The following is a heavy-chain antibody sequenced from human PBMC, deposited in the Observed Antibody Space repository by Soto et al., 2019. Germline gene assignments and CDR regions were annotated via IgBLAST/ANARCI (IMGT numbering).Heavy chain of an antibody. CDR2: ISSSSSYT. D-gene: IGHD3-22*01. V-gene: IGHV3-11*06. CDR1: GFTFSDYY. J-gene: IGHJ4*02. Sequence: GGSLRLSCAASGFTFSDYYMSWIRQAPGKGLEWVSYISSSSSYTNYADSVKGRFTISRDNAKNSLYLQMNSLRAEDTAVYYCARDRKYDSSAPHYWGQGTLVTVSS. CDR3: ARDRKYDSSAPHY.